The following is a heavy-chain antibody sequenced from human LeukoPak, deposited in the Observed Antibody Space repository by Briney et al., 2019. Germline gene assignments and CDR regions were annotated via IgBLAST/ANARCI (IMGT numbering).Heavy chain of an antibody. CDR3: ARDSLDYGGNSGWYFDL. V-gene: IGHV4-59*01. CDR1: GGSFSGYY. CDR2: IYYSGST. D-gene: IGHD4-23*01. Sequence: PSETLSLTCAVYGGSFSGYYWSWIRQPPGKGLEWIGYIYYSGSTNYNPSLKSRVTISVDTSKNQFSLKLSSVTAADTAVYYCARDSLDYGGNSGWYFDLWGRGTLVTVSS. J-gene: IGHJ2*01.